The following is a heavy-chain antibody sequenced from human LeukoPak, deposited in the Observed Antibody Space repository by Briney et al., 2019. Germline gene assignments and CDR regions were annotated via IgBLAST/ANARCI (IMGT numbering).Heavy chain of an antibody. V-gene: IGHV3-23*01. CDR3: AKRGVVIRVILVGFHKEAYYFDS. J-gene: IGHJ4*02. CDR2: ISGSGGST. Sequence: GGSLTLSCAVSGITLSNYGMSWVRQPPGKGLEWVAGISGSGGSTNYADSVKGRFTISRDNPKNTLYLQMNILRAEDTAVYVCAKRGVVIRVILVGFHKEAYYFDSWGQGALVTVSS. D-gene: IGHD3-22*01. CDR1: GITLSNYG.